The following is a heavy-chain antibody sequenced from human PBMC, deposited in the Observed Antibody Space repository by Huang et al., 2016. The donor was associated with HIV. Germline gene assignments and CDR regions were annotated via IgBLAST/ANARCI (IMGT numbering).Heavy chain of an antibody. CDR1: GFKFDDYA. CDR3: VKDRRMRGSGWTFFDN. Sequence: EVQLEEFGGRLVQPGRSLRLSCATYGFKFDDYAMHWVRQVPGGGLGWCSGISWNSGDILYADSWRGRVAISRDNAVKSLYLQMDSLRREDTALYYCVKDRRMRGSGWTFFDNWGQGTLVDVSS. D-gene: IGHD6-19*01. CDR2: ISWNSGDI. V-gene: IGHV3-9*01. J-gene: IGHJ4*02.